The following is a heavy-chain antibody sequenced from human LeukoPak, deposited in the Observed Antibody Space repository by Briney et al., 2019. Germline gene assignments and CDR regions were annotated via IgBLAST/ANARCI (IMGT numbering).Heavy chain of an antibody. CDR3: ARGPAYNWNYGPYYYYYMDV. Sequence: EASVKVSCKASGYTFTSYDINWVRQATGQGLEWMGWMNPNSGNTGYAQKFQGRVTMTRNTSISPAYMELSSLRSEDTAVYYCARGPAYNWNYGPYYYYYMDVWGKGTTVTVSS. CDR1: GYTFTSYD. J-gene: IGHJ6*03. D-gene: IGHD1-7*01. V-gene: IGHV1-8*01. CDR2: MNPNSGNT.